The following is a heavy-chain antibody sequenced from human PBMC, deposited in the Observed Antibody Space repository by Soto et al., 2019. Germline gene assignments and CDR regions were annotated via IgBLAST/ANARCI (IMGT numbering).Heavy chain of an antibody. CDR1: GYTFASYA. V-gene: IGHV1-18*01. J-gene: IGHJ4*02. Sequence: QVQLVQSGAEVKKPGASVKVSCKASGYTFASYAISWMRQAPGQGLEWMGWISAYNGNTNYAQKLQGRVTMTTDKSTSTAYMELRSLRSEDTAVSYCARDPPPPEYWGQGTLVNVSS. CDR2: ISAYNGNT. CDR3: ARDPPPPEY.